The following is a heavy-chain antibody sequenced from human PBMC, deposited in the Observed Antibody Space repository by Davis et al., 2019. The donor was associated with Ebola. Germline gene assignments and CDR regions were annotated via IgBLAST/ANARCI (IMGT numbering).Heavy chain of an antibody. CDR1: GGSFSGYY. CDR2: INHSGRT. V-gene: IGHV4-34*01. Sequence: MPSETLSLTCAVYGGSFSGYYWSWIRQPPGKGLEWIGEINHSGRTNYNPSLKSRVTISVDTSKNQFSLKMSSVTAADTAVYSCAREGRSGYSNWFDPWGQGTLVTVSS. D-gene: IGHD3-22*01. CDR3: AREGRSGYSNWFDP. J-gene: IGHJ5*02.